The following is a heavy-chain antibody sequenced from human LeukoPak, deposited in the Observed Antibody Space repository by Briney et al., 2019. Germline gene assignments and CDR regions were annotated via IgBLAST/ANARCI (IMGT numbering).Heavy chain of an antibody. CDR1: GGSISTSTYY. V-gene: IGHV4-39*01. CDR2: ISYSGST. J-gene: IGHJ3*02. CDR3: ARRMTTVTTGVPFDI. D-gene: IGHD4-17*01. Sequence: PSETLSLTCTVSGGSISTSTYYWGWIRQPPGKGLEWIGSISYSGSTYNNPSLKSRVTISVDTSKNQFSLKLSSVTAPDTAVYYCARRMTTVTTGVPFDIWGQGTMVTVSS.